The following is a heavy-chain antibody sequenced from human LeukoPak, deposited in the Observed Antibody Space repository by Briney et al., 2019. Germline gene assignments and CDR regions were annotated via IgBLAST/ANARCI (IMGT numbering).Heavy chain of an antibody. V-gene: IGHV4-39*01. Sequence: RTSETLSPTCTVSGGSISSYYWSWIRQPPGKGLEWIGSFYYTGSTFYSPSLKSRVTISVDTSKNQFSLKLSSVTAADTAVYYCARRSGTYHAFDIWGQGTMVTVSS. CDR3: ARRSGTYHAFDI. CDR2: FYYTGST. J-gene: IGHJ3*02. D-gene: IGHD1-26*01. CDR1: GGSISSYY.